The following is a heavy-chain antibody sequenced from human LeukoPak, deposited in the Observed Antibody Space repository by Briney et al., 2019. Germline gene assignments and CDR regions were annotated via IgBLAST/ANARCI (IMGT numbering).Heavy chain of an antibody. V-gene: IGHV6-1*01. CDR1: GDSFSSNSAA. J-gene: IGHJ4*02. D-gene: IGHD3-22*01. CDR3: ASNYYDSSGYYYTDY. CDR2: TYYRSKLFN. Sequence: SQTLSLTCALSGDSFSSNSAAWNWIRQSPSRGLEWLGRTYYRSKLFNDYAVSVKGLITINPDTSKNQFSLQLNSVTPEDTAVYYRASNYYDSSGYYYTDYWGQGTLVTVSS.